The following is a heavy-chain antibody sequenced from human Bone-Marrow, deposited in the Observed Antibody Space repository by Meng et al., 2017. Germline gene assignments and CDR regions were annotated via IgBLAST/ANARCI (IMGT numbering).Heavy chain of an antibody. V-gene: IGHV3-48*03. J-gene: IGHJ4*02. D-gene: IGHD3-10*01. CDR2: ISSSGSTI. CDR3: ARGTYDSGSYPFDY. CDR1: GFTFNSYE. Sequence: GGSLRLSCAASGFTFNSYEMNWVRQAPGKGLEWVSYISSSGSTIYYADSVKGRFTISRDNAKNSLYLQMNSLRAEDTAVYYCARGTYDSGSYPFDYWGQGTLVTVSS.